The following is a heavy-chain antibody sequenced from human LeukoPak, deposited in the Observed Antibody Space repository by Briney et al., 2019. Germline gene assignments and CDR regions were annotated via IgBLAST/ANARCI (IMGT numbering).Heavy chain of an antibody. CDR2: ISSSSSYI. CDR1: GFTFSSYS. CDR3: TRDLMDYDVSTGLHHYYMDV. V-gene: IGHV3-21*01. D-gene: IGHD3-9*01. J-gene: IGHJ6*02. Sequence: GGSKRLSCAASGFTFSSYSMNCVRQAPGKGLEWVSSISSSSSYIYYADSVKGRFTISRDNAKNTLYLQMNTLRVEDTAVYYCTRDLMDYDVSTGLHHYYMDVWGQGTTVTVSS.